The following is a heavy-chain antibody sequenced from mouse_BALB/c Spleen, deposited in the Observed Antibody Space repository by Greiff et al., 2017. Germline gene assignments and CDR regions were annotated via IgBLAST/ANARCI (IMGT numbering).Heavy chain of an antibody. CDR1: GFSLTGYG. Sequence: QVQLQQSGPGLVAPSQSLSITCTVSGFSLTGYGVNWVRQPPGKGLEWLGMIWGDGSTDYNSALKSRLSISKDNSKSQVFLKMNSLQTDDTARYYCASSLITTAGSGFAYWGQGTLVTVSA. J-gene: IGHJ3*01. V-gene: IGHV2-6-7*01. CDR2: IWGDGST. D-gene: IGHD1-2*01. CDR3: ASSLITTAGSGFAY.